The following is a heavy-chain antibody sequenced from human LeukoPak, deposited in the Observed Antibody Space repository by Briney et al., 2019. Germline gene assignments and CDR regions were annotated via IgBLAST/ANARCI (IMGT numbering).Heavy chain of an antibody. CDR2: INPNSGGT. CDR1: GYTFIGYF. J-gene: IGHJ1*01. V-gene: IGHV1-2*02. D-gene: IGHD6-19*01. Sequence: ASVKVSCKASGYTFIGYFMHWVRQAPGQGLEWMGWINPNSGGTNYAQKFQGRVTMIRDTSINTAYMELSSLRSDDTAVYYCARLTDSSGWFAKYFQHWGQGTLVTVSS. CDR3: ARLTDSSGWFAKYFQH.